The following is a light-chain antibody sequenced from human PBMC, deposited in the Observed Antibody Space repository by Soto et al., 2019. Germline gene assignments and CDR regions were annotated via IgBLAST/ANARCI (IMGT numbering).Light chain of an antibody. J-gene: IGLJ1*01. V-gene: IGLV1-40*01. Sequence: QSVLTQPPSVSGAPGQRVTISCTGSSSNIGAGYDVHWYQQLPGTAPKLLIYGNSNRPSGVPDRFSGSKSGNTASLTVSGLQPEDEAEYFCSSYSRSINYVFGTGTKLTVL. CDR3: SSYSRSINYV. CDR2: GNS. CDR1: SSNIGAGYD.